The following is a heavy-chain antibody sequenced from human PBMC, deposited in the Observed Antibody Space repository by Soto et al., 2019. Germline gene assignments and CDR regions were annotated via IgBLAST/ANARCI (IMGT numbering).Heavy chain of an antibody. CDR3: ARVLNDYVWGSYRYFDS. V-gene: IGHV4-30-2*01. Sequence: SETLSLTCAVSGGSISTAGYSWSWIRQPPGKGLEWIGYVYHSGSTHYNPTLTSRLTISVDTSKNQFSLRLSSVTAADTAVYYCARVLNDYVWGSYRYFDSWGQGTLVTVSS. CDR2: VYHSGST. CDR1: GGSISTAGYS. J-gene: IGHJ4*02. D-gene: IGHD3-16*02.